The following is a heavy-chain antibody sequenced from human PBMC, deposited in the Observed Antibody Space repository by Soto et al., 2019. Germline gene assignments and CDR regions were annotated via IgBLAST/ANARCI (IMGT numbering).Heavy chain of an antibody. CDR3: SRGRPPRY. CDR2: IDHSGST. Sequence: SETLSLTCVVYGESFSGYYWSWFRQPPGQTLEWIGDIDHSGSTHYNPSLKSRLTISIDPSKNHFSLGLTAVTAADAGTYFCSRGRPPRYWGQGTLVTVSS. V-gene: IGHV4-34*01. CDR1: GESFSGYY. J-gene: IGHJ4*02.